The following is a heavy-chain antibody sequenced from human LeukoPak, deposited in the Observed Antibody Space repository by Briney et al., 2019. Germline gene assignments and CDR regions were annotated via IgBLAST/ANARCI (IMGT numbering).Heavy chain of an antibody. J-gene: IGHJ4*02. V-gene: IGHV3-53*01. CDR2: IFSGGST. CDR3: AKEGFDS. Sequence: GGSLRLSCEGAGFTASSSYMNWVRQAPGKGLEWVSVIFSGGSTYYAESVRGRFTISRGNSKNTLYLQMNSLRAEDTAVYYCAKEGFDSWGQGTLVTVSS. CDR1: GFTASSSY.